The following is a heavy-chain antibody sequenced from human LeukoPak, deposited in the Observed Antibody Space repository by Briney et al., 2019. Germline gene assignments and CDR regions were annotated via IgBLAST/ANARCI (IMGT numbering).Heavy chain of an antibody. Sequence: PSGTLSLTCTVSGGSISSSSYYWGWIRQPPGKGLEWIGSIYYSGSTYYNPSLKSRVTISVDTSKNQFSLKLSSVTAANTAVYYCARHKPDYLVYYYMDVWGKGTTVTVSS. CDR2: IYYSGST. CDR1: GGSISSSSYY. CDR3: ARHKPDYLVYYYMDV. D-gene: IGHD4-11*01. V-gene: IGHV4-39*01. J-gene: IGHJ6*03.